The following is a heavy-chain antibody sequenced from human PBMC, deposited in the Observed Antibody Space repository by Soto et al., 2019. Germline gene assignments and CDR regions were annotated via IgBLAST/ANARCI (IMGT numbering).Heavy chain of an antibody. V-gene: IGHV3-20*01. D-gene: IGHD5-18*01. CDR1: GLTFDNAG. Sequence: EVQLVESGGGVVRPGGSLRLSCAASGLTFDNAGMSWVRQVPGKGLEWVSGINWNGGSIGYADSVKGRFTISRDNAKNSLYLQMNSLRAEDTAFYHCVKSYRYGVYFFDWFDPWGQGTLVTVSS. CDR3: VKSYRYGVYFFDWFDP. J-gene: IGHJ5*02. CDR2: INWNGGSI.